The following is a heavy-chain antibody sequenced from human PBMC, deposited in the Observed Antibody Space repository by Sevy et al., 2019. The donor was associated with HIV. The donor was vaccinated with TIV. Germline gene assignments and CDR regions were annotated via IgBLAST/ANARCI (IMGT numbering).Heavy chain of an antibody. Sequence: ASVKVSCKLSGYTLTQLSMHWVRQAPGKGLEWLGSFDPEDGERIYAQKFQGRFTMTEETSTDTAYMELSSLRSEDKAIYYCATGREYYEGNSGYFDYWGQGTLVTVSS. CDR3: ATGREYYEGNSGYFDY. V-gene: IGHV1-24*01. CDR2: FDPEDGER. CDR1: GYTLTQLS. D-gene: IGHD3-3*01. J-gene: IGHJ4*02.